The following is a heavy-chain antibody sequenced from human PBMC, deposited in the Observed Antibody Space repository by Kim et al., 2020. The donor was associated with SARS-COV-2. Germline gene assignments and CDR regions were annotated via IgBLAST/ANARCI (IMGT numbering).Heavy chain of an antibody. CDR2: ISSSSSTI. J-gene: IGHJ5*02. V-gene: IGHV3-48*02. CDR1: GFTFSSYS. D-gene: IGHD3-10*01. Sequence: GGSLRLSCAASGFTFSSYSMNWVRQAPGKGLEWVSYISSSSSTIYYADSVKGRFTISRDNAKNSLYLQMNSLRDEDTAVYYCARIPYGSGSYSNWFDPWGRGTLVTVSS. CDR3: ARIPYGSGSYSNWFDP.